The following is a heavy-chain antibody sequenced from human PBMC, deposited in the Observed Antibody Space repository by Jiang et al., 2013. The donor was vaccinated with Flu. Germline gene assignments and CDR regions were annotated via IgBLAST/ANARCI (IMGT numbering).Heavy chain of an antibody. CDR1: GITFSDAW. J-gene: IGHJ6*03. Sequence: QLVESGGGLVKPGGSLRLSCAASGITFSDAWMSWVRQAPGKELEWVGRIKSKIDGGTIDYAAPVKGRFSISRDDSKDTVYLQMNSLKTEDTAVYYCATGVNHPYFVWGKGST. V-gene: IGHV3-15*01. D-gene: IGHD2-21*01. CDR2: IKSKIDGGTI. CDR3: ATGVNHPYFV.